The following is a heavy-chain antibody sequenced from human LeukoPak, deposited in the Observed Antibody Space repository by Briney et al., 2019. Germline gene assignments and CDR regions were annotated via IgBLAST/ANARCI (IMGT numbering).Heavy chain of an antibody. CDR2: VSGGGET. J-gene: IGHJ4*02. V-gene: IGHV3-23*01. D-gene: IGHD1-1*01. CDR3: AKANWVSNADAVW. Sequence: GVLRLSCAASGFSFSDYAMSWVRQAPARGPEWVSSVSGGGETFYADSVKGRFTLSRDDSRNTVYLQLNDLRVEDTAIYYCAKANWVSNADAVWWGQGTQVTVSS. CDR1: GFSFSDYA.